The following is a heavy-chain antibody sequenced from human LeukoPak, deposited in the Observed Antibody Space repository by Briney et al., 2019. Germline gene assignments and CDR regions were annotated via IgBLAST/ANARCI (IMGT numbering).Heavy chain of an antibody. CDR1: GFTFSNYW. CDR2: INKDGREK. Sequence: GGSLRLSCVASGFTFSNYWMTWVRQAPGKGLEWVANINKDGREKYYVDSVKGRFTISRDNAKNSLYLQINSLRVDDTAVYYCASRLRETTTYHYNYYMDVWGKGTTVTVSS. CDR3: ASRLRETTTYHYNYYMDV. D-gene: IGHD4-11*01. V-gene: IGHV3-7*01. J-gene: IGHJ6*03.